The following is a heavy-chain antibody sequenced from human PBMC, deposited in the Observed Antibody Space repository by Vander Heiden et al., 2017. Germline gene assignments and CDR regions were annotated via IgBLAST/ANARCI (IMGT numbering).Heavy chain of an antibody. V-gene: IGHV3-30-3*01. Sequence: QVQLVASGGGVVQPGRSLRLSCAASGSTFSSYAMHWVRQAPGKGLEWVAVISYDGSNKYYADAVKGRFTISRDNSKNTLYLKMKSLRAEDTAVYYCARPDDGDYGGSYWGQGTMVTVSS. CDR1: GSTFSSYA. J-gene: IGHJ4*02. D-gene: IGHD4-17*01. CDR2: ISYDGSNK. CDR3: ARPDDGDYGGSY.